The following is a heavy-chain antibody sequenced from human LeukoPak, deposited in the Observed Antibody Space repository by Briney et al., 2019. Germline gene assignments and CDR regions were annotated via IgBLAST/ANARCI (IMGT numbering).Heavy chain of an antibody. Sequence: GGSLRRSCAASGFTFSSYGMHWVRQAPGKGLEWVAFIRYDGSNKYYADSVKGRFTISRDNSKNMVSLEMNSLRTEDTAVYYCAKDVNAYCSGDCSDYWGQGTLVTVSS. CDR1: GFTFSSYG. CDR3: AKDVNAYCSGDCSDY. V-gene: IGHV3-30*02. J-gene: IGHJ4*02. D-gene: IGHD2-21*01. CDR2: IRYDGSNK.